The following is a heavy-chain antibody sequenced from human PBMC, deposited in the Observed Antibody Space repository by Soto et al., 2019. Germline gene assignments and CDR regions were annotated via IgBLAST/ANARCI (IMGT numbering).Heavy chain of an antibody. D-gene: IGHD3-22*01. CDR1: GGSISSGGYS. V-gene: IGHV4-30-2*01. CDR2: IYHSGST. Sequence: SETLSLTCAVSGGSISSGGYSWSWIRQPPGKGLEWIGYIYHSGSTYYNPSLKSRVTISVDRSKNQFSLKLSSVTAADTAVYYCARETTYDSSGYSGSRTFDYWGQGALVTVSS. CDR3: ARETTYDSSGYSGSRTFDY. J-gene: IGHJ4*02.